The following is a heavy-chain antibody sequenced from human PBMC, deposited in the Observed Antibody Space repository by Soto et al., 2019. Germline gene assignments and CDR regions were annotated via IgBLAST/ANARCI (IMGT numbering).Heavy chain of an antibody. D-gene: IGHD1-1*01. J-gene: IGHJ4*02. Sequence: SETLSLTCNVSGGSVSGGSYFWSWVRQPPGKGLEWIGYFYYSGSTKYNPSLKSRVTILEDTSKNQFSLKLNSVTAADTAVYYCAREGRMGTFDYWGQGALVTVSS. CDR1: GGSVSGGSYF. V-gene: IGHV4-61*01. CDR2: FYYSGST. CDR3: AREGRMGTFDY.